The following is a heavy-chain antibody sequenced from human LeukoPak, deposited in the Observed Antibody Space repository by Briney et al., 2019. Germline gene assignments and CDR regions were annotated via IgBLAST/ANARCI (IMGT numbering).Heavy chain of an antibody. J-gene: IGHJ4*02. D-gene: IGHD3-10*01. Sequence: GGSLRLSCEASGFNFGTFAMHWVRQAPGEGLEWLAIIWYDGSNKHYSDSVKGRFTISRDNSKSSLYLQMNSLRAEDAAVYYCRGTYYYGSGIDGDYFDYWGQGTLVTVSS. CDR2: IWYDGSNK. V-gene: IGHV3-33*01. CDR3: RGTYYYGSGIDGDYFDY. CDR1: GFNFGTFA.